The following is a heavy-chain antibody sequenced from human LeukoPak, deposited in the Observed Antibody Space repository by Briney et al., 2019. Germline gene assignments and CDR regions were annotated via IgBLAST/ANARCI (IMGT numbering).Heavy chain of an antibody. CDR2: ISKSGEST. CDR1: GFSFSIYA. CDR3: AKSSGAVHYFYYMDV. J-gene: IGHJ6*03. V-gene: IGHV3-23*01. Sequence: GSLRLSCAASGFSFSIYAMSWVRQAPGKGLEWVSAISKSGESTDYADSVKGRFTISRDNSKNTLYLQMNSLRAEDTAVYYCAKSSGAVHYFYYMDVWGKGTTVTVSS.